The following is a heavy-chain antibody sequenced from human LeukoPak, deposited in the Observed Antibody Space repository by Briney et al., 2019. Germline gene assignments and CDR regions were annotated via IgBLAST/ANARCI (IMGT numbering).Heavy chain of an antibody. J-gene: IGHJ4*02. Sequence: GGTLRLSCAASGFTFSNYGMSWVRQAPGKVLEWVSYISSSGSDIYYADSVKGRFTISRDNAKNSLYLHMNSLRAEDTAVYYCARDYGGSSPFDYWGQGTLVTVSS. CDR3: ARDYGGSSPFDY. V-gene: IGHV3-21*05. D-gene: IGHD4-23*01. CDR1: GFTFSNYG. CDR2: ISSSGSDI.